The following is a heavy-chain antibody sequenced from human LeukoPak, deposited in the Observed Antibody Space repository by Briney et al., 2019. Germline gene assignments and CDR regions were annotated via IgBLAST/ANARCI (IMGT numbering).Heavy chain of an antibody. CDR3: ARGPIRNWFVP. J-gene: IGHJ5*02. CDR1: GGSFSGYY. D-gene: IGHD3-3*01. Sequence: SETLSLTCAVYGGSFSGYYWSWIRQPPGNGLEWIGEVNHSGSTNYNPSLKSRVTISVDTSKNQFSLQLSSVTAADTAVYYCARGPIRNWFVPWGQGTLVTVSS. V-gene: IGHV4-34*01. CDR2: VNHSGST.